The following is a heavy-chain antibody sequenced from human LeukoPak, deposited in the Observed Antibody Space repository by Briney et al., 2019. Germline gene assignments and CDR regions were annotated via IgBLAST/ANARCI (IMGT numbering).Heavy chain of an antibody. CDR3: ARGGSHPITMHVFDL. CDR2: ISGSGNIR. Sequence: GGSLRLSCAASGYTFSSYAVSWVRQAPGEGLEWVSIISGSGNIRSYADSVVKGRFTISRDNSKNTMYMQMNSLRVEDSAVYYCARGGSHPITMHVFDLWGQGTLVSVSA. D-gene: IGHD3-10*01. CDR1: GYTFSSYA. J-gene: IGHJ4*02. V-gene: IGHV3-23*01.